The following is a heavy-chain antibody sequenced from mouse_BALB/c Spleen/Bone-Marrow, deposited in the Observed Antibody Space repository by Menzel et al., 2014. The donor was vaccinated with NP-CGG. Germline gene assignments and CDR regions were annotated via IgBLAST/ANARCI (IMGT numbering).Heavy chain of an antibody. CDR2: ISSGSSTV. V-gene: IGHV5-17*02. CDR3: ARSGSSSGYFDY. J-gene: IGHJ2*01. Sequence: EVKLVESGGGLVQPGGSRKLSCAASGFTSSSFGMHWLRQAPEKGLEWVAYISSGSSTVYYADKVMGRFTISRDNPKNTLFLQMTSLRSEDTAMYYCARSGSSSGYFDYWGQGTTLTVSS. D-gene: IGHD1-1*01. CDR1: GFTSSSFG.